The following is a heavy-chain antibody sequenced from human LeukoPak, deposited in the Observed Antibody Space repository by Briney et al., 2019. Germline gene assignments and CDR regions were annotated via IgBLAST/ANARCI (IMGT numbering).Heavy chain of an antibody. CDR3: ARDEGYGSGSYDV. CDR2: IYSGGST. J-gene: IGHJ6*02. CDR1: GFTVSSNY. D-gene: IGHD3-10*01. Sequence: GGSLRLSCATSGFTVSSNYMNWVRQAPGKGLEWVSVIYSGGSTYYADSVKGRFTISRDNSKNTLYLQMNNLRAEDTAVYYCARDEGYGSGSYDVWGQGTTVTVSS. V-gene: IGHV3-53*01.